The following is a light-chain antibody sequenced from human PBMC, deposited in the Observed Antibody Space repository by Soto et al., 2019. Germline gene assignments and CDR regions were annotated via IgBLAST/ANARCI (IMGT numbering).Light chain of an antibody. CDR1: QSVSSY. Sequence: EIVLTQSPPTLSLSPGESATLSCRASQSVSSYFSWYQQKPGQAPRLVIYDASNRATGIPPRFSGSGSGTAFTLTISSLEPEDFAVYYCQQRINWPPMFTFGQGTKLEIQ. J-gene: IGKJ2*01. CDR3: QQRINWPPMFT. CDR2: DAS. V-gene: IGKV3-11*01.